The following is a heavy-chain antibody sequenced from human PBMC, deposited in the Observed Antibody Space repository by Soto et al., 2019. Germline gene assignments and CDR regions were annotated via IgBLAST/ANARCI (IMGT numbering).Heavy chain of an antibody. Sequence: SETLSLTCTVSGGSISSGDYYWSWIRQPPGKGLEWIGYIYYSGSTYYNPSLKSRVTISVDTSKNQLSLKLSSVTAADTAVYYCARGWWHHRALPPHYWGQGTLVTVSS. CDR3: ARGWWHHRALPPHY. D-gene: IGHD2-15*01. J-gene: IGHJ4*02. V-gene: IGHV4-30-4*01. CDR1: GGSISSGDYY. CDR2: IYYSGST.